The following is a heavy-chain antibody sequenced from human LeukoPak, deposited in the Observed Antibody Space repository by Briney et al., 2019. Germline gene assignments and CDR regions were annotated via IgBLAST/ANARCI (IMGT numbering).Heavy chain of an antibody. J-gene: IGHJ3*02. CDR2: IRSKAYGGRT. CDR1: GFTFGDYG. Sequence: PGGALRLSCTASGFTFGDYGMNWVRQAPGKGLEWVGFIRSKAYGGRTNNAASVKGRFTISRDDSRSIAYLQMNSLKTEDTAVYYCTRRYTYDSSGYYYVRDAFDIWGQGTMVTVSS. D-gene: IGHD3-22*01. CDR3: TRRYTYDSSGYYYVRDAFDI. V-gene: IGHV3-49*04.